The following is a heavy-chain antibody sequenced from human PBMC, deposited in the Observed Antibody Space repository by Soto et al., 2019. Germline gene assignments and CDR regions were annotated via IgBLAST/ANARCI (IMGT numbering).Heavy chain of an antibody. V-gene: IGHV4-59*01. D-gene: IGHD3-10*01. CDR1: CGSISSYY. J-gene: IGHJ3*01. CDR2: IYYSGST. Sequence: SQTLSLTCTVSCGSISSYYWSWIRQPPGKGLEWIGYIYYSGSTNYNPSLKSRVTISVDTSKNQFSPKLSSVTAADTAVYYCARVWGGAFDFWGQGTMVTVSS. CDR3: ARVWGGAFDF.